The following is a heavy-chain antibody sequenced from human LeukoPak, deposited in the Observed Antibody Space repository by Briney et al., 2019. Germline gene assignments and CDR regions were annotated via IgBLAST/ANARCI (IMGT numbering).Heavy chain of an antibody. CDR2: IWYDGSNK. CDR3: ARDPGYCSSTSCRNYYYYGMDV. J-gene: IGHJ6*02. V-gene: IGHV3-33*01. CDR1: GFTFSSYG. D-gene: IGHD2-2*01. Sequence: PGGSLRLSCAASGFTFSSYGMHWVRQAPGKGLEWVAVIWYDGSNKYYADSVKGRFTISRDNSKNTLYLQMNSLRAEDTAVYYCARDPGYCSSTSCRNYYYYGMDVWGQGTTVTVSS.